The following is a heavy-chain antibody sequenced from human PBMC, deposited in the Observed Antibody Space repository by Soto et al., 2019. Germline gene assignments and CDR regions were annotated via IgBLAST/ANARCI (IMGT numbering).Heavy chain of an antibody. CDR3: ARRGYSSSWYFHYYYGMDV. Sequence: TLSLTCTVSGGSISSSSYYWGWIRQPPGKGLEWIGSIYYSGSTYYNPSLKSRVTISVDTSKNQFSLKLSSVTAADTAVYYCARRGYSSSWYFHYYYGMDVWGQGTTVTVSS. V-gene: IGHV4-39*01. CDR1: GGSISSSSYY. D-gene: IGHD6-13*01. J-gene: IGHJ6*02. CDR2: IYYSGST.